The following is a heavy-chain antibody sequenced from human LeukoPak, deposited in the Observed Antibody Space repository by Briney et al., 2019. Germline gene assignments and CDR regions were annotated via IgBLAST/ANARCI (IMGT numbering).Heavy chain of an antibody. J-gene: IGHJ3*02. V-gene: IGHV3-23*01. CDR2: ISGSGDST. Sequence: GGSLRLSCVASGFTLRSYVMNWVRQTPGKGLEWVSSISGSGDSTFYADSVKGRFTISRDNSKNTLYLQMNSLRAEDTAVYYCAKDFDYYDSSGYYSYGAFDIWGQGTMVTVSS. CDR1: GFTLRSYV. D-gene: IGHD3-22*01. CDR3: AKDFDYYDSSGYYSYGAFDI.